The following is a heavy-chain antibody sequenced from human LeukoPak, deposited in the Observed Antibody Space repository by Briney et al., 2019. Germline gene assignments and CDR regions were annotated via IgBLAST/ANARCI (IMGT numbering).Heavy chain of an antibody. CDR3: ARGIVGATGWSDP. V-gene: IGHV4-31*03. CDR2: IYYSGST. J-gene: IGHJ5*02. CDR1: GGSISSGGYY. D-gene: IGHD1-26*01. Sequence: ASETLSLTCTVSGGSISSGGYYWSWIRQHPGKGLEWIGYIYYSGSTYYNPSLKSRVSISVDTSKNQFSLKLSSVTAVDTAVYYCARGIVGATGWSDPWGQGTLVTVSS.